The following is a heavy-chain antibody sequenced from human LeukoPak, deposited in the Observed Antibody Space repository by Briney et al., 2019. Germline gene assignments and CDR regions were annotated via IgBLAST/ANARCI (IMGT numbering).Heavy chain of an antibody. Sequence: SETLSLTCTVSGGSISSGSYYWSWIRQPAGKGLEWIGRIYTSGSTNYNPSLKSRVTISVDTSKNQFSLKLSSVTAADTAVYYCARGHYYDSDQAFDIWGQGTMVTVSS. CDR3: ARGHYYDSDQAFDI. CDR1: GGSISSGSYY. D-gene: IGHD3-3*01. CDR2: IYTSGST. V-gene: IGHV4-61*02. J-gene: IGHJ3*02.